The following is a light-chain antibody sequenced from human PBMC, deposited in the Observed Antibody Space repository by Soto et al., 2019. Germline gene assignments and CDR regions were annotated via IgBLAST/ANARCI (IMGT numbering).Light chain of an antibody. CDR1: QTVSSD. CDR3: QQYNNWRQYT. V-gene: IGKV3-15*01. Sequence: IVMTQSPATLSVSPGERATLSCRASQTVSSDLAWYQQKPGQAPRLLMYGASTRAAGVPARFSGSGSGTEFTLTISRLESEDFGVYFCQQYNNWRQYTFGQGTKVDIK. CDR2: GAS. J-gene: IGKJ2*01.